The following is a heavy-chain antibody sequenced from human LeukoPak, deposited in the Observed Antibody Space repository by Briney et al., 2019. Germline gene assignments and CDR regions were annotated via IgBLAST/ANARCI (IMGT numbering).Heavy chain of an antibody. J-gene: IGHJ3*02. CDR2: ISANGGTT. Sequence: GGSLRLSCAASGFTVSSNYMSWVRQAPGKGLEWVSLISANGGTTYYADSVKGRFTISRDNNKNSLYLQMNSLRTEDTALYYCAKALAAVGKESIWGQGTKVTVSS. V-gene: IGHV3-43*02. CDR3: AKALAAVGKESI. D-gene: IGHD6-13*01. CDR1: GFTVSSNY.